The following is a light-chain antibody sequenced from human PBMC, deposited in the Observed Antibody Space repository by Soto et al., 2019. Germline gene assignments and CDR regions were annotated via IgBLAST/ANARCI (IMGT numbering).Light chain of an antibody. J-gene: IGLJ1*01. Sequence: QSALTQPPSASGPPGQSVTFSCTGTRRDVGGYNYVSWYQQHPGKAPKLMIYEVSKRPSGVPDRFSGSKSGNTASLTVSGLQAEDEADYYCSSYAGSNNFVFGTGTKVTVL. V-gene: IGLV2-8*01. CDR2: EVS. CDR3: SSYAGSNNFV. CDR1: RRDVGGYNY.